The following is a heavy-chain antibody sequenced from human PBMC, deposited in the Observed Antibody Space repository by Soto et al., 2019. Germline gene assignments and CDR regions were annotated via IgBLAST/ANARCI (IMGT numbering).Heavy chain of an antibody. Sequence: QVQLQESGPGLVKPSQTLSLTCTVSGGSISSGGYYWSWIRQHPGKGLEWIGYIYYSGSTYYNPSLKGLVTTSGDTSKNQFSLKLSSVNAADTAVYYCARDKRSIFGVAVANWFDPWGQGTLVTVSS. CDR1: GGSISSGGYY. CDR2: IYYSGST. CDR3: ARDKRSIFGVAVANWFDP. V-gene: IGHV4-31*01. J-gene: IGHJ5*02. D-gene: IGHD3-3*01.